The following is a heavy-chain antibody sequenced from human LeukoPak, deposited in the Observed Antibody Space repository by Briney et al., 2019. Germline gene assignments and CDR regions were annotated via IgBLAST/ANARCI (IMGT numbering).Heavy chain of an antibody. D-gene: IGHD6-13*01. Sequence: PGGSLRLSCAASGFTFSSYSMNWVRQAPGKGLEWVSVIYSGGSTYYADSVKGRFTISRDNSKNTLYLQMNSLRAEDTAVYYCARGPTPYSSSPRVGEFDYWGQGTLVTVSS. J-gene: IGHJ4*02. V-gene: IGHV3-53*01. CDR3: ARGPTPYSSSPRVGEFDY. CDR1: GFTFSSYS. CDR2: IYSGGST.